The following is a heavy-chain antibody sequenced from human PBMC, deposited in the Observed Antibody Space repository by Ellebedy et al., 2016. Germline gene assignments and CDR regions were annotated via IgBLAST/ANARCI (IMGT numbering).Heavy chain of an antibody. CDR3: ARDQDGPGGAIDY. Sequence: GESLKISXAASGFTFSNYEMHWVRQAPGTRLEWVSAIGTVGDTYYSDSVKGRFAISRDNAKNSLYLQMNSLRAEDTAVYYCARDQDGPGGAIDYWGQGTLVTVSS. CDR2: IGTVGDT. J-gene: IGHJ4*02. V-gene: IGHV3-13*04. CDR1: GFTFSNYE.